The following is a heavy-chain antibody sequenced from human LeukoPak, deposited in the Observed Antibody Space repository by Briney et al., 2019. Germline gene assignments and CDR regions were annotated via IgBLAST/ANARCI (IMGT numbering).Heavy chain of an antibody. V-gene: IGHV5-51*01. CDR3: ARLLYYFDSSGYYYAPKAFDI. J-gene: IGHJ3*02. CDR2: IYPDDSDT. D-gene: IGHD3-22*01. CDR1: GYSFSNYG. Sequence: PGESLKISCKASGYSFSNYGIGWVRQMPGKGLEWMGIIYPDDSDTRYSPSFQGQVTISADKSINTAYLQWSSLKASDTAMYYCARLLYYFDSSGYYYAPKAFDIWGQGTMVTVSS.